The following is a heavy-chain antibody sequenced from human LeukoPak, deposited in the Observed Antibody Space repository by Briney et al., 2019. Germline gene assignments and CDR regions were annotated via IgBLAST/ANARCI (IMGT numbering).Heavy chain of an antibody. J-gene: IGHJ6*03. CDR2: IRYDGSNK. Sequence: GGSLRLSCAASGFTFSSYGMHWVRQAPGKGLEWVAFIRYDGSNKYYADSVKGRFTISRDNSKNTLYLQMNSLRAEETAVYYCAKDGVDYYYYYYMDVWGKGTTVTISS. D-gene: IGHD3-16*01. CDR1: GFTFSSYG. CDR3: AKDGVDYYYYYYMDV. V-gene: IGHV3-30*02.